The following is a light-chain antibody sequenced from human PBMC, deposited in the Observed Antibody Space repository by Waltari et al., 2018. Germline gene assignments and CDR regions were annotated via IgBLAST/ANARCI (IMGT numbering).Light chain of an antibody. CDR1: QNIDTR. V-gene: IGKV3-15*01. CDR3: QQYLQWPPAIT. J-gene: IGKJ5*01. Sequence: ILLTQSPATLSVSPGERATLSCRASQNIDTRLAWYQHTPGQAPRLRSYGASTRAADIPARFSGSGFGTDFSLTINSLQSEDFAVFYCQQYLQWPPAITFGPGTRLDFK. CDR2: GAS.